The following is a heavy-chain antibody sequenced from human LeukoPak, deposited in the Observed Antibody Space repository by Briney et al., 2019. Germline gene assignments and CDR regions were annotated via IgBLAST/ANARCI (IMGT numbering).Heavy chain of an antibody. CDR2: IIPIFGTA. V-gene: IGHV1-69*06. D-gene: IGHD6-19*01. J-gene: IGHJ4*02. CDR3: ARVGSGPERDY. Sequence: SVKVSCKASGYSFTSFGISWVRQAPGQGLEWMGGIIPIFGTANYAQKFQGRVTITADKSTSTAYMELSSLRSEDTAVYYCARVGSGPERDYWGQGTLVTVSS. CDR1: GYSFTSFG.